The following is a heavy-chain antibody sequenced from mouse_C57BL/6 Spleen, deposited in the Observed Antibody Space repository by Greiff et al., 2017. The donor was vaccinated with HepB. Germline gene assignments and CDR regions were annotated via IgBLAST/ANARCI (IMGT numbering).Heavy chain of an antibody. V-gene: IGHV5-6*01. D-gene: IGHD1-1*01. J-gene: IGHJ2*01. CDR3: ARHPPTVVASPYLDY. CDR1: GFTFSSYG. CDR2: ISSGGSYT. Sequence: EVKLVESGGDLVKPGGSLKLSCAASGFTFSSYGMSWVRQTPDKRLEWVATISSGGSYTYYPDSVKGRFTISRDNAKNTLYLQMSSLKSEDTAMYYWARHPPTVVASPYLDYWGQGTTLTVSS.